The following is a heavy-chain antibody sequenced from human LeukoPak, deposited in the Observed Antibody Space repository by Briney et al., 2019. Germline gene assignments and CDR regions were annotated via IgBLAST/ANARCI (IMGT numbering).Heavy chain of an antibody. CDR2: IWYGGSNK. V-gene: IGHV3-30*02. CDR1: GFTFSSYG. CDR3: AKAGSSWYDDAFDI. Sequence: GGSLRLSCAASGFTFSSYGMHWVRQAPGKGLEWVAVIWYGGSNKYYADSVKGRFTISRDNSKNTLYLQMNSLRAEDTAVYYCAKAGSSWYDDAFDIWGQGTMVTVSS. D-gene: IGHD6-13*01. J-gene: IGHJ3*02.